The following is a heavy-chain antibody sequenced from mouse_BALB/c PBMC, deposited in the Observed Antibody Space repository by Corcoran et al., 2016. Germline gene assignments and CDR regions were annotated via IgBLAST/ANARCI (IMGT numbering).Heavy chain of an antibody. D-gene: IGHD1-2*01. CDR1: GFSLSTSGMG. Sequence: QVTLKESGPGILQSSQTLSLTCSFSGFSLSTSGMGVSWIRQPSGKGLEWLAHIYWDDDKRYNPSLKSRLTISKDTSRNQVFLKITSVDTADTATYYCARGIFITMANGGVYAMDYWGQGTSVTVSS. CDR3: ARGIFITMANGGVYAMDY. V-gene: IGHV8-12*01. J-gene: IGHJ4*01. CDR2: IYWDDDK.